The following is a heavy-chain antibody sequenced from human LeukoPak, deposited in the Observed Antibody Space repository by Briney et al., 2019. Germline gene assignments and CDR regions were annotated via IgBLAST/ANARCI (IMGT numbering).Heavy chain of an antibody. J-gene: IGHJ4*02. CDR1: GGSFSGYY. D-gene: IGHD4-17*01. V-gene: IGHV4-34*01. CDR3: ARGYGDTIDY. Sequence: PSETLSLTCAVYGGSFSGYYWSWIRQPPGKGLEWIGEINHSGSTYYNPSLKSRVTISVDRSKNQFSLKLSSVTAADTAVYYCARGYGDTIDYWGQGTLVTVSS. CDR2: INHSGST.